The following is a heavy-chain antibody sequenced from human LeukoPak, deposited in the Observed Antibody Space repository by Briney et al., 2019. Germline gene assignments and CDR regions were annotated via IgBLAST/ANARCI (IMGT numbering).Heavy chain of an antibody. J-gene: IGHJ4*02. CDR3: AGGSGSYYNFGDY. Sequence: SETLSLTCTVSGGSISSYYWSWIRQPPGKGLEWIGYIYYSGSTSCNPSLKSRVTISVDTSKNQFSLKLSSVTAADTAVYYCAGGSGSYYNFGDYWGQGTLVTVSS. D-gene: IGHD3-10*01. V-gene: IGHV4-59*01. CDR1: GGSISSYY. CDR2: IYYSGST.